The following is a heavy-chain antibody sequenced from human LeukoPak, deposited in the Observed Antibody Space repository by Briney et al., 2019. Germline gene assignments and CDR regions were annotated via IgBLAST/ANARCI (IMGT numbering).Heavy chain of an antibody. CDR3: TTDHRTIYGVVFPDY. D-gene: IGHD3-3*01. CDR1: GFNFTYAW. Sequence: GGSLRLSCAVSGFNFTYAWINWVRRAPGKGLECVGRIYYKSNGETADYAASVNGRFTISRDDSKDTVYLQMNSLKTEDTAVYYCTTDHRTIYGVVFPDYWGQGTLVTVSS. J-gene: IGHJ4*02. CDR2: IYYKSNGETA. V-gene: IGHV3-15*01.